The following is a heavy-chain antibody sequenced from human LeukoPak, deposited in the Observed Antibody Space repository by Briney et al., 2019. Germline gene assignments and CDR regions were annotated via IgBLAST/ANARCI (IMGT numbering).Heavy chain of an antibody. Sequence: SETLSLTCTVSGGSISSSSYYWGWIRQPPGKGLEWIGSIYYSGSTYYNPSLKSRVTISVDTSENQFSLKLSSVTAADTAVYYCASRGYSYGYASWGQGTLVTVSS. CDR1: GGSISSSSYY. J-gene: IGHJ5*02. CDR2: IYYSGST. CDR3: ASRGYSYGYAS. V-gene: IGHV4-39*01. D-gene: IGHD5-18*01.